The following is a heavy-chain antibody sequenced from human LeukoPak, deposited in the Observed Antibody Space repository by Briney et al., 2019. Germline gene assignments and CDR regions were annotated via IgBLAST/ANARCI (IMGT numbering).Heavy chain of an antibody. D-gene: IGHD3-22*01. Sequence: GASVKVSCKASGYTFTSYYMHWVRQAPGQGLEWMGIINPSGGSTSYAQKFQGRVTMTRDMSTSTVYMELSSLRSEDTAVYYCARIGPYYYDSSGYWLDYWGQGTLVTVSS. J-gene: IGHJ4*02. CDR3: ARIGPYYYDSSGYWLDY. V-gene: IGHV1-46*01. CDR1: GYTFTSYY. CDR2: INPSGGST.